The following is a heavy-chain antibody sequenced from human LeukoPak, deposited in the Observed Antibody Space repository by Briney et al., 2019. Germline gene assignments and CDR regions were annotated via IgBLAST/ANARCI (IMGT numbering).Heavy chain of an antibody. Sequence: PSETLSLTCTVSGGSMTDSSHYWDWIRQPPGKGLEWIGSMLYSGSTYYNPSLKSRVTISMDTSKSRFSLRLNSVTAADTALYYCARRGRREAAVTTGKAFDFWGQGTLVTVSS. CDR2: MLYSGST. CDR1: GGSMTDSSHY. CDR3: ARRGRREAAVTTGKAFDF. D-gene: IGHD4-11*01. V-gene: IGHV4-39*01. J-gene: IGHJ3*01.